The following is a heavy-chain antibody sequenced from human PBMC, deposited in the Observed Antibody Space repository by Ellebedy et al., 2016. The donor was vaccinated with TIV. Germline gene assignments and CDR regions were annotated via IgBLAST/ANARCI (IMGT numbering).Heavy chain of an antibody. Sequence: AASVKVSCKASGYTFTSYFMHWVRQAPGKGLEWMGIINPSGGSTTYAQQFQGRVTMTRDTSTRTVYMELSRLRSEDTAMYYCARVAPYGGKGDFDYWGPGTLVTVSS. D-gene: IGHD4-23*01. J-gene: IGHJ4*02. CDR2: INPSGGST. CDR3: ARVAPYGGKGDFDY. V-gene: IGHV1-46*01. CDR1: GYTFTSYF.